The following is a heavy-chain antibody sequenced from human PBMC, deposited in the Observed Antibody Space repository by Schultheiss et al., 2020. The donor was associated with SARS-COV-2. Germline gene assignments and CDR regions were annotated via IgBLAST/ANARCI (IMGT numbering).Heavy chain of an antibody. J-gene: IGHJ3*02. V-gene: IGHV3-48*01. Sequence: GGSLRLSCAASGFTFSSYDMHWVRQATGKGLEWVSYISSSGSTIYYADSVKGRFTISRDNSKNTLYLQMNSLRAEDTAVYYCASWETQRAAFDIWGQGTMVTVSS. CDR2: ISSSGSTI. CDR1: GFTFSSYD. CDR3: ASWETQRAAFDI. D-gene: IGHD1-26*01.